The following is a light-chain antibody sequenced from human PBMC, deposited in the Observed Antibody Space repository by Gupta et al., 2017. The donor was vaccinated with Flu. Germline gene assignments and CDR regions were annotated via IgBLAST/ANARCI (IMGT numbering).Light chain of an antibody. J-gene: IGKJ2*01. Sequence: DIKMTQSPSSLSASVGDRVTITCRASQSISSYLNWYQQKPGKAPKLLIYDASSVKSGVPSRFSGSGSGTDFTLTISSRQPEDFATYYCQQSDSTPNTFGQGTKLDIK. CDR2: DAS. V-gene: IGKV1-39*01. CDR1: QSISSY. CDR3: QQSDSTPNT.